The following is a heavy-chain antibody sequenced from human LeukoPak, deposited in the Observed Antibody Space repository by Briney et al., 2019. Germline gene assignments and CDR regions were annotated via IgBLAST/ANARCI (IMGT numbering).Heavy chain of an antibody. V-gene: IGHV3-23*01. Sequence: GGSLRLSCAASGFTSSSYAMSWVRQAPGKGLEWVSAISGSGGSTYYADSVEGRFTISRDNSKNTLYLQMNSLRAEDTAVYYCAKGSTAAHPYFDYWGQGTLVTVSS. J-gene: IGHJ4*02. D-gene: IGHD4-17*01. CDR1: GFTSSSYA. CDR2: ISGSGGST. CDR3: AKGSTAAHPYFDY.